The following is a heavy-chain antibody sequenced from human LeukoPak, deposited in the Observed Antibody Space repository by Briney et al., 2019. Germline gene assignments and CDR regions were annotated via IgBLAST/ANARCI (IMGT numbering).Heavy chain of an antibody. CDR3: ARVNYGSATKEDY. V-gene: IGHV4-31*03. CDR1: GGSISSGGYY. CDR2: IYYSGSA. D-gene: IGHD3-10*01. J-gene: IGHJ4*02. Sequence: SQALSLTCTVSGGSISSGGYYWSWIRQHPGKGLEWIGYIYYSGSAYYNPSLKSRVTISVDTSENQFSLKLSSVTAADTAVYYCARVNYGSATKEDYWGQGTLVTVSS.